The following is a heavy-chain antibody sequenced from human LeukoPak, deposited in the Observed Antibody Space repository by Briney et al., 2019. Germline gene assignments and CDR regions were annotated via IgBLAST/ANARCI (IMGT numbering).Heavy chain of an antibody. CDR1: GFTFSDYA. CDR2: ISIDGSHK. D-gene: IGHD2-8*01. V-gene: IGHV3-30*18. CDR3: AKEYYRHAQIDY. J-gene: IGHJ4*02. Sequence: PGASLRLSCTASGFTFSDYAIHWVRQAPDKGLEWLGVISIDGSHKYYRDSVRDRFTISRDNSENTVYLHTSRLTSEDTSLYFCAKEYYRHAQIDYWGQGTLVTVS.